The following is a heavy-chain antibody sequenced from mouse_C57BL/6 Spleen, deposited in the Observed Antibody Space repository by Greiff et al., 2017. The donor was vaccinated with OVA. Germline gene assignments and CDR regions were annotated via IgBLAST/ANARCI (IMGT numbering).Heavy chain of an antibody. D-gene: IGHD1-1*01. CDR3: TRHITTVVAFDY. V-gene: IGHV1-5*01. CDR2: IYPGNSDT. CDR1: GYTFTSYW. Sequence: VQLQQSGTVLARPGASVKMSCKTSGYTFTSYWMHWVKQRPGQGLEWIGAIYPGNSDTSYNQKFKGKAKLTAVTSASTAYMELSSLTNEDSAVYYCTRHITTVVAFDYWGQGTTLTVSS. J-gene: IGHJ2*01.